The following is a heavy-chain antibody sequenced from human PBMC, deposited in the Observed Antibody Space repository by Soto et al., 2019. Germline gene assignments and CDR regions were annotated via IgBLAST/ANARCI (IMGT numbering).Heavy chain of an antibody. V-gene: IGHV4-38-2*01. CDR1: GYSISSAYY. Sequence: TLSLTCAVSGYSISSAYYWGWIRQSPGKGLEWIGSIYSGTTYYNPSLKSRVTISVDTSKNQFSLKLSSVTAADTAVYYCARAGPFITMIVVVIRETYGMDVWGQGTTVTVSS. CDR2: IYSGTT. J-gene: IGHJ6*02. CDR3: ARAGPFITMIVVVIRETYGMDV. D-gene: IGHD3-22*01.